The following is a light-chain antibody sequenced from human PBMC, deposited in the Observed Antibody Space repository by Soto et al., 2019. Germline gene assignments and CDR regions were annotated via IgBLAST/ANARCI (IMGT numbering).Light chain of an antibody. J-gene: IGLJ1*01. CDR3: CSYAGSSTYV. Sequence: QSVLTQPASVSGSPGQSITISCTGISSDVGSYNLASWYQQHPGEAPKVMIYEGSKRPSGVSNRFSGSKSGNTASLTISGLQAEDEADYYCCSYAGSSTYVFGTGTKVTVL. CDR2: EGS. V-gene: IGLV2-23*01. CDR1: SSDVGSYNL.